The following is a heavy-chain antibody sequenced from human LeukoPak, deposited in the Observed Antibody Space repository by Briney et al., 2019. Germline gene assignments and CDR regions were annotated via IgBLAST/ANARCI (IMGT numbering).Heavy chain of an antibody. CDR1: GGSISSGGYS. CDR3: ARRWLSWKKEFDH. CDR2: IYHSGSS. J-gene: IGHJ4*02. Sequence: SETLSLTCAVSGGSISSGGYSWSWIRQPPGKGLEWIGYIYHSGSSYYNPSLTGRVTIAVDTSKNQFSLRLSSVTATDTAVYYCARRWLSWKKEFDHWGQGTLVTVSS. V-gene: IGHV4-30-2*01. D-gene: IGHD5-24*01.